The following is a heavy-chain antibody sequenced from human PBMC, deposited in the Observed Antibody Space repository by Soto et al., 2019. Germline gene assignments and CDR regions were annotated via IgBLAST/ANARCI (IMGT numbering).Heavy chain of an antibody. CDR3: ARDVGYYYEDSGSVAFDI. Sequence: SEALSLTCAFSGCSISRGGYPWSCIWQAPGKGLEWIGYMYHSGSTYYNPSLKSRVTISIDRFKNQFSLKLSSVTAADTAVYYCARDVGYYYEDSGSVAFDIWGQGTMVT. CDR2: MYHSGST. CDR1: GCSISRGGYP. V-gene: IGHV4-30-2*01. J-gene: IGHJ3*02. D-gene: IGHD3-22*01.